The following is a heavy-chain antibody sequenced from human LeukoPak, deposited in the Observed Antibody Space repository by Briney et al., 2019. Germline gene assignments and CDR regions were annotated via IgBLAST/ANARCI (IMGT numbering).Heavy chain of an antibody. CDR1: GGSISSDNYY. D-gene: IGHD6-13*01. J-gene: IGHJ4*02. Sequence: SETLSLTCTVSGGSISSDNYYWGWIRQPPGKGLEWIGTIYYSGSTYYNPFLKSRVTISVDTSNNQFSLKLSSVTAADTAVYYCARRYDSSWTFDYWGQGTLVTVSS. CDR2: IYYSGST. V-gene: IGHV4-39*01. CDR3: ARRYDSSWTFDY.